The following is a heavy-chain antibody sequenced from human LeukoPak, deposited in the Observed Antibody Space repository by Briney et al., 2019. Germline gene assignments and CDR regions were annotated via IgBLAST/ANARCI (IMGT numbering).Heavy chain of an antibody. J-gene: IGHJ4*02. D-gene: IGHD1-26*01. CDR1: GYTFTGYY. CDR3: ARELGEPWGGGYRGGMAY. Sequence: ASVKVSCKASGYTFTGYYMHWVRQASGQGLEWMGRINPNSGGTNYAQKFQGRVTMTRDTSISTAYMELSRLRSDDTAVYYCARELGEPWGGGYRGGMAYWGQGTLVTVSS. V-gene: IGHV1-2*06. CDR2: INPNSGGT.